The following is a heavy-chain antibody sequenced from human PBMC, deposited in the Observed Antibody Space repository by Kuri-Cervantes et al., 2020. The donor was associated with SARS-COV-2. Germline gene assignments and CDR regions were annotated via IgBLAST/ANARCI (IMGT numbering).Heavy chain of an antibody. CDR2: IIPIFGTA. V-gene: IGHV1-69*05. CDR1: GGTFSSYA. D-gene: IGHD1-26*01. J-gene: IGHJ4*02. Sequence: SVKVSCKASGGTFSSYAISWVRQAPGQGLEWMGGIIPIFGTANYAQKFQGRVTITTDESTSTAYMELSSLRSEDRAVYYCARDHSGSNEGYYFDYWGQGTLVTVSS. CDR3: ARDHSGSNEGYYFDY.